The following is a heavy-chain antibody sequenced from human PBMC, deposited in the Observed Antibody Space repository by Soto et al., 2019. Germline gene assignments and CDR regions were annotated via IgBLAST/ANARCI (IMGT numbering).Heavy chain of an antibody. V-gene: IGHV1-2*02. CDR1: GYTFSDYY. J-gene: IGHJ4*02. D-gene: IGHD1-1*01. CDR2: INPNSGGT. CDR3: AREPATAKPEGVDF. Sequence: ASVKVSCKASGYTFSDYYIHWVRQAPGQGLEWMGWINPNSGGTKYAPKFQGGVTMTRDTSITTAYMELSRLRSGDTSVYYCAREPATAKPEGVDFWGQGTLVTVSS.